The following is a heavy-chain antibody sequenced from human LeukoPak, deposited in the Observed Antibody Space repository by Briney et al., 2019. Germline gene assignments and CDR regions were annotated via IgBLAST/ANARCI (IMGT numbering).Heavy chain of an antibody. Sequence: GGSLRLSCAASGFTVSSNYMSWVRQAPGKGQEWVSVIYSGGSTYYADSVKGRFTISRDNSKNTLYLQMNSPRAEDTAVYYCARVRIRKDYDSSGHFDYWGQGTLVTVSS. D-gene: IGHD3-22*01. CDR3: ARVRIRKDYDSSGHFDY. CDR2: IYSGGST. CDR1: GFTVSSNY. J-gene: IGHJ4*02. V-gene: IGHV3-66*01.